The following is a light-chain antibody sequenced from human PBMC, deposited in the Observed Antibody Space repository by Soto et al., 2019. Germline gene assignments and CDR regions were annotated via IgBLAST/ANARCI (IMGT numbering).Light chain of an antibody. CDR3: QRYNYY. CDR1: QYVHYW. V-gene: IGKV1-5*03. Sequence: DMQMTQSPSTLSASVGDRVTISCRASQYVHYWLAWYQQKPGKAPKLLIYGAYNLQTGVPSRFSGSGSGTEFTLTINGLQPDDFATYYCQRYNYYFGGGTKVDFK. CDR2: GAY. J-gene: IGKJ4*01.